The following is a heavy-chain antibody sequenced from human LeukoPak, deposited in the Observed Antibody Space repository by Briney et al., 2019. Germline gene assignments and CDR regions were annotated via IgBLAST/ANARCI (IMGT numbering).Heavy chain of an antibody. J-gene: IGHJ4*02. D-gene: IGHD6-6*01. Sequence: SETLSLTCAVYGGSFSGYYWSWIRQPPGKGLEWIGEINHSGSTNYNPSLKSRVTISIDTSKNRFSLKVSSVIAADTAMYYCARGGSRSYTSSTLDYWGQGTLVTVSS. CDR3: ARGGSRSYTSSTLDY. V-gene: IGHV4-34*01. CDR2: INHSGST. CDR1: GGSFSGYY.